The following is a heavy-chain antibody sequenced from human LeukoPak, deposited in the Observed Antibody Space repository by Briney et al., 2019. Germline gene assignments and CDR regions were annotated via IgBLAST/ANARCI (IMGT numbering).Heavy chain of an antibody. V-gene: IGHV3-30*03. CDR1: GFTFSSYG. CDR2: ISYDGSNK. J-gene: IGHJ4*02. Sequence: GGSLRLSCAASGFTFSSYGMHWVRQAPGKGLEWVAVISYDGSNKYYADSVKGRFTISRDNSKNTLYLQMNSLRAEDTAVYYCAPPWGVAANPNSWGQGTLV. D-gene: IGHD2-15*01. CDR3: APPWGVAANPNS.